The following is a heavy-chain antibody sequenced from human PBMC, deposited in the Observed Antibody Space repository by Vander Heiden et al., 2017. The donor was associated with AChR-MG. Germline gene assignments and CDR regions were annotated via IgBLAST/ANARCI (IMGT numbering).Heavy chain of an antibody. CDR1: GFSLSTSGMC. D-gene: IGHD3-10*01. CDR3: ARMSGIPYYYGMDV. V-gene: IGHV2-70*15. J-gene: IGHJ6*02. CDR2: IDWDDDK. Sequence: QVTLRESGPALAKPTQTLTLTCTFSGFSLSTSGMCVSWIRQPPGKALEWLARIDWDDDKYYSTSLKTRLTISKDTSKNQVALTMTNMDPVDTATYYCARMSGIPYYYGMDVWGQGTTVTVSS.